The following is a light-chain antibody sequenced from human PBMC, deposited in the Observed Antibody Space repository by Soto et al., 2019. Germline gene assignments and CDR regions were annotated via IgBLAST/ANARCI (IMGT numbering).Light chain of an antibody. CDR2: GAS. J-gene: IGKJ1*01. Sequence: EIVMTQSPATLSVSPGERATLSCRASQSVGSNLAWYQQKPGQAPRLLMYGASTRATGVPARYSGSESGAEFNLTISSRQSEDFAFYYCQQYNNRPPWTFGQGTKVEIE. CDR3: QQYNNRPPWT. CDR1: QSVGSN. V-gene: IGKV3-15*01.